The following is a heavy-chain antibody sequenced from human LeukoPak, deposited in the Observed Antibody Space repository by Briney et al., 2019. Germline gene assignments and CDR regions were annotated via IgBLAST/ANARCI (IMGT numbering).Heavy chain of an antibody. CDR3: ARVRYCSSTTCRGAFDI. CDR2: TRNKANSYTT. Sequence: PGGPLRLSCAASGFTFSDHYMDWVRQAPGKGLEWVGRTRNKANSYTTEYAASVKGRFTISRADSENSLYLQMNSLKTEDTAVYYCARVRYCSSTTCRGAFDIWGQGTMVTVFS. J-gene: IGHJ3*02. V-gene: IGHV3-72*01. CDR1: GFTFSDHY. D-gene: IGHD2-2*01.